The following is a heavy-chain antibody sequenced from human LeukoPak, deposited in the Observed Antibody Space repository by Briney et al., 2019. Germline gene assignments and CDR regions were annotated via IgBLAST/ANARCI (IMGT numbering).Heavy chain of an antibody. V-gene: IGHV3-30*02. CDR1: GFTFSSYG. Sequence: PGGSLRLSCAASGFTFSSYGMHWVRQAPGKGLEWVAFIRYDGSNKYYADSVKGRFTISRDNSKNTLYLQMNSLRAEDTAVYYCAKDIGYCSSTSCYRGAFDIWGQGTMVTVSS. CDR2: IRYDGSNK. D-gene: IGHD2-2*01. CDR3: AKDIGYCSSTSCYRGAFDI. J-gene: IGHJ3*02.